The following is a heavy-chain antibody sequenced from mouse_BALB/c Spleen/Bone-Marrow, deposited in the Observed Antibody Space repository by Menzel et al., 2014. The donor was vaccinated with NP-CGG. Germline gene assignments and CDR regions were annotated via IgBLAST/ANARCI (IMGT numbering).Heavy chain of an antibody. CDR1: GYTFTSYW. CDR2: IYPGNSDT. J-gene: IGHJ2*01. V-gene: IGHV1-5*01. Sequence: DVKLVESGTVLARPGASVKMSCKASGYTFTSYWMHWVKQRPGQGLEWIGTIYPGNSDTTYNQEFKGKAKLTAVTSTSTAYMELSSLTNEDSAVYYCTTLARNYFDYWGQGTTLTVSS. CDR3: TTLARNYFDY.